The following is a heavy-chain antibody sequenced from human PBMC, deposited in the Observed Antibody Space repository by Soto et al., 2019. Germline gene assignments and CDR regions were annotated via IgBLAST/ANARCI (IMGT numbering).Heavy chain of an antibody. CDR2: VKPNNGDT. CDR3: AKVSRKGSAIDFDY. V-gene: IGHV1-8*01. CDR1: GYTFSNYD. D-gene: IGHD3-10*01. J-gene: IGHJ4*02. Sequence: QVQLVQSGAELKKPGASVKVSCKASGYTFSNYDMNWVRQATGQGPEWIGWVKPNNGDTGYAQKFQGRVTLTTDLSTPTAYMELTSRRSEDTAIYYCAKVSRKGSAIDFDYWGQGTLIAVSS.